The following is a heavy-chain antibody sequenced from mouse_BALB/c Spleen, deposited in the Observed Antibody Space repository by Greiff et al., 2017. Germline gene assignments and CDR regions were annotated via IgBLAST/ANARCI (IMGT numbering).Heavy chain of an antibody. CDR1: GYSFTSYW. V-gene: IGHV1-5*01. J-gene: IGHJ3*01. D-gene: IGHD4-1*01. CDR2: IYPGNSDT. Sequence: EVQLQQSGPVLARPGASVKMSCKASGYSFTSYWMHWVKQRPGQGLEWIGAIYPGNSDTSYNQKFKGKAKLTAVTSASTAYMELSSLTNEDSAVYNCTRSTKWDGFDDWGQGTLVTVSA. CDR3: TRSTKWDGFDD.